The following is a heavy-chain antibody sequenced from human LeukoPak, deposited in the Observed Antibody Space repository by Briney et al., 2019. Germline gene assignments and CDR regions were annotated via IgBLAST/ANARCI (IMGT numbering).Heavy chain of an antibody. V-gene: IGHV4-39*01. CDR2: FFSTGRT. CDR3: ASTPGSSTSWYHFDN. CDR1: GGSVSSSNHH. D-gene: IGHD6-13*01. J-gene: IGHJ4*02. Sequence: SETLSLTCNVSGGSVSSSNHHWLWIPQSPGMGLEWVGTFFSTGRTSQNPDPSLTSRVTLSVDTSRNQFSLQLRSLTAADTAIFYCASTPGSSTSWYHFDNWGQGTLVTVSS.